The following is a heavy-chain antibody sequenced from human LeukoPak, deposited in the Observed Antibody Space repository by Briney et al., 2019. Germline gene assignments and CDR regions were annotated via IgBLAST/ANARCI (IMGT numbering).Heavy chain of an antibody. Sequence: GASVTLSCTASGYTFTGYYMHWVRQAPGQGLEWVGWINPNSGGTNYAQKFQGRVTMTRDTSISTAYMEPSRLRSDDTAVYYCARGIYGGNSPLVDYWGQGTLVTVSS. CDR2: INPNSGGT. CDR1: GYTFTGYY. J-gene: IGHJ4*02. CDR3: ARGIYGGNSPLVDY. D-gene: IGHD4-23*01. V-gene: IGHV1-2*02.